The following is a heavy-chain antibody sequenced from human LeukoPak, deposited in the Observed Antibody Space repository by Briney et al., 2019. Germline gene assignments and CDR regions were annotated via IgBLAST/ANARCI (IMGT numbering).Heavy chain of an antibody. CDR2: IKSKSAGGKT. D-gene: IGHD3-22*01. Sequence: GGSLRLSCAASGFTFSNAWMSWVRQAPGKGLEWVGRIKSKSAGGKTDYAAPMKGRFTISRDDSKNTLYLQMNSLKTEDTAVYYCTAEYDSSGYYPWFFDLRGRGTLVTASS. CDR1: GFTFSNAW. V-gene: IGHV3-15*01. CDR3: TAEYDSSGYYPWFFDL. J-gene: IGHJ2*01.